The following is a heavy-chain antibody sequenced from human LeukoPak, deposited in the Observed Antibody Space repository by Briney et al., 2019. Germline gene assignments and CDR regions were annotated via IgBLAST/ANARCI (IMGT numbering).Heavy chain of an antibody. CDR2: INHSGST. CDR1: GGSFSGYY. D-gene: IGHD3-22*01. J-gene: IGHJ4*02. CDR3: AREAFSYYYDSSAMGGVDY. V-gene: IGHV4-34*01. Sequence: SETLSLTCAVYGGSFSGYYWSWIRQPPGKGLEWIGEINHSGSTNYNPSLKGRVTISVDTSKNQFSLKLSSVTAADTAVYYCAREAFSYYYDSSAMGGVDYWVEVTLVTDSS.